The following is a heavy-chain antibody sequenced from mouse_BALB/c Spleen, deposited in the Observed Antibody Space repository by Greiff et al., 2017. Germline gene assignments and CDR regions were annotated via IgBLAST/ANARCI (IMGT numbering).Heavy chain of an antibody. CDR3: ARHTRPSYYGTWLAY. Sequence: EVHLVESGGGLVKPGGSLKLSCAASGFAFSSYDMSWVRQTPEKRLEWVAYISSGGGSTYYPDTVKGRFTISRDNAKNTLYLQMSSLKSEDTAMYYCARHTRPSYYGTWLAYWGQGTLVTVSA. D-gene: IGHD1-1*01. CDR2: ISSGGGST. CDR1: GFAFSSYD. J-gene: IGHJ3*01. V-gene: IGHV5-12-1*01.